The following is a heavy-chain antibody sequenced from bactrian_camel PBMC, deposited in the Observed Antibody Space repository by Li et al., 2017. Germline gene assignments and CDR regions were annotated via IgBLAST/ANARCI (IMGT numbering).Heavy chain of an antibody. CDR3: AADRAFWRSCNNRGGTEFPY. D-gene: IGHD1*01. CDR1: GITDRRGC. CDR2: IDSDGST. V-gene: IGHV3S53*01. J-gene: IGHJ4*01. Sequence: VQLVESGGGSVQAGGSLRLSCAASGITDRRGCMGWIRQAPGKEREGVARIDSDGSTTYADSVKGRFTISKDNAKNTLYLQMNSLKLEDTAMYYCAADRAFWRSCNNRGGTEFPYWGQGTQVTVS.